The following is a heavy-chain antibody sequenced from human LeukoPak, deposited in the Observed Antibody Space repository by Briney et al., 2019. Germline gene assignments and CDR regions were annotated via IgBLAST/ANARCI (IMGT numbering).Heavy chain of an antibody. Sequence: GGSLRLSCAASGFTFSSYAMSWVRQAPEKGLEWVSAISGSGGSTYYADSVKGRFTISRDNSKNTLYLQMNSLRAEDTAVYYCATRRAYYDFWSGYSYYFDYWGQGTLVTVSS. CDR3: ATRRAYYDFWSGYSYYFDY. J-gene: IGHJ4*02. CDR2: ISGSGGST. V-gene: IGHV3-23*01. D-gene: IGHD3-3*01. CDR1: GFTFSSYA.